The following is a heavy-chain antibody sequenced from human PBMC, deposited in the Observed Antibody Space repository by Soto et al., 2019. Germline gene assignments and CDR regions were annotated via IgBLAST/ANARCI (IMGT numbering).Heavy chain of an antibody. CDR3: ARGPYQPLLYGGYYYYYGMDV. Sequence: SETLSLTCAVYGGSFIGYYWSWIRQPPGKGLEWIGEINHSGSTNYNPSLKSRVTISVDTSKNQFSLKLSSVTAADTAVYYCARGPYQPLLYGGYYYYYGMDVWGQGTTVTVSS. CDR1: GGSFIGYY. D-gene: IGHD2-2*02. CDR2: INHSGST. J-gene: IGHJ6*02. V-gene: IGHV4-34*01.